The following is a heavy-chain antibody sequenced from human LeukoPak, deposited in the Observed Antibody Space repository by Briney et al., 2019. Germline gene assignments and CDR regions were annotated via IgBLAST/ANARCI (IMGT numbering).Heavy chain of an antibody. J-gene: IGHJ6*03. CDR3: VRKVYYYMDV. CDR1: GVTLSRYA. Sequence: GGSLRLSYAASGVTLSRYAVNWVRQAPGRGLEWVSYISPSGDSTVYAESVKGQFTISRDNSKNMLYLQMDSLRAEDTAIYYCVRKVYYYMDVWGKGTTVTVSS. CDR2: ISPSGDST. V-gene: IGHV3-23*01.